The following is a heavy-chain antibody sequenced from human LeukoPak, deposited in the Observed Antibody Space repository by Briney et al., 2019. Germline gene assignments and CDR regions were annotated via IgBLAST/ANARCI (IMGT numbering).Heavy chain of an antibody. J-gene: IGHJ4*02. CDR1: GGSISSYY. Sequence: SETLSLTCTVSGGSISSYYWSWIRQPPRKGLEWIGYIYYSGSTNYNPSLKSRVTISVDTSKNQFSLKLSSVTAADTAVYYCARVQAYGGKGYFDYWGQGTLVTVSS. CDR3: ARVQAYGGKGYFDY. D-gene: IGHD4-23*01. V-gene: IGHV4-59*01. CDR2: IYYSGST.